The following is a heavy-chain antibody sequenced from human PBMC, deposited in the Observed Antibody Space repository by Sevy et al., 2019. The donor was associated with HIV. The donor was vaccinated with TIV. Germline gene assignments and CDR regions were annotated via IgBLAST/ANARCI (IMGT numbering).Heavy chain of an antibody. CDR2: INPSGGSP. CDR1: GYTFTSYY. D-gene: IGHD2-15*01. Sequence: ASVKVSCKASGYTFTSYYMHWVRQAPGQGLEWMAIINPSGGSPIYAQKFQGRVTMTRDTSTSTVYMELSSLRSEDTAVYCCARDRGASPFDYWGQGTLVTVSS. V-gene: IGHV1-46*01. CDR3: ARDRGASPFDY. J-gene: IGHJ4*02.